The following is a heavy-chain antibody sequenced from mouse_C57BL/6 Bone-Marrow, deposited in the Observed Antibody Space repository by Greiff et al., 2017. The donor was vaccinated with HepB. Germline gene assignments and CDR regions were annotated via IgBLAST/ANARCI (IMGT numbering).Heavy chain of an antibody. J-gene: IGHJ3*01. CDR3: ARGGYYGSSNEGFAY. D-gene: IGHD1-1*01. V-gene: IGHV15-2*01. CDR1: DSEVFPIAY. CDR2: ILPSIGRT. Sequence: QVQLKESGSELRSPGSSVKLSCQDFDSEVFPIAYMSWVRQKPGHGFEWIGGILPSIGRTIYGEKFEDKTTLDADTLSNTAYLELNSLTSEDSAIYYCARGGYYGSSNEGFAYWGQGTLVTVSA.